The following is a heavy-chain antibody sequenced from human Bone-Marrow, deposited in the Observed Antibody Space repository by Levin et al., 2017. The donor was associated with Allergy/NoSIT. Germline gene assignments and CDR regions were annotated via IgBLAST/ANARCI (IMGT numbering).Heavy chain of an antibody. CDR3: ARDGVEMAIYGMDV. D-gene: IGHD5-24*01. Sequence: SCAASGFIFSNYWMHWVRQAPGKGLVWVSRINTDGSTTGHADSVKGRFTISRDNAKNTLNLQMNSLRAEDTAVYYCARDGVEMAIYGMDVWGQGTTVTVSS. V-gene: IGHV3-74*01. CDR2: INTDGSTT. CDR1: GFIFSNYW. J-gene: IGHJ6*02.